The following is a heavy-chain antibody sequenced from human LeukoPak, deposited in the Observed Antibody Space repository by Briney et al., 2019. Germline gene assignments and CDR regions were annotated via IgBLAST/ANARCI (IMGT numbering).Heavy chain of an antibody. V-gene: IGHV3-21*01. CDR1: GFTFSSYS. CDR3: AAEYCGGGSCYSPQLDF. D-gene: IGHD2-15*01. CDR2: ISSSGSYI. J-gene: IGHJ4*02. Sequence: GGSLRLSCAASGFTFSSYSMNWVRQAPGKGLEWVSSISSSGSYIYYADSVKGRFTISRDNAKNSLYLQMNSLRAEDTAVYYCAAEYCGGGSCYSPQLDFWGQGTLVTVSS.